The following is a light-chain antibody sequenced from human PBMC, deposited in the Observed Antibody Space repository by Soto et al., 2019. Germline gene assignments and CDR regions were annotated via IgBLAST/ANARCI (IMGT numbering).Light chain of an antibody. CDR3: MQRLTPSLT. CDR2: LGS. CDR1: QSLLSSNGNNY. Sequence: DIVLTQSPLSLPVTPGEPASISCRSSQSLLSSNGNNYLDWYLQKPGQSPQVLIYLGSNRASVVPDRFRGSGSGTDFTLKIITVEAEEVGVDECMQRLTPSLTFGGGTNVQIK. V-gene: IGKV2-28*01. J-gene: IGKJ4*01.